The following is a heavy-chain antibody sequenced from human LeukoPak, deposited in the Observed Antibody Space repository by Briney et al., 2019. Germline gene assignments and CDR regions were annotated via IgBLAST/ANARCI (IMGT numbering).Heavy chain of an antibody. J-gene: IGHJ4*02. D-gene: IGHD7-27*01. CDR3: ARAAAGNWGSIDY. CDR2: INEDRSDT. V-gene: IGHV3-74*01. CDR1: GFTLSRYW. Sequence: GGSLRLSCAASGFTLSRYWMHWVRQAPGEGLVWVSRINEDRSDTSYADSVKGRFTISRDTAKNTLYLQMNSLRVEDTAVYYCARAAAGNWGSIDYWGQGTLVTVSS.